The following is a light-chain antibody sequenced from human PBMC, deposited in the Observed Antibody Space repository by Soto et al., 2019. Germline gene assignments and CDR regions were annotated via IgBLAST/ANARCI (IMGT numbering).Light chain of an antibody. CDR2: AAS. CDR3: LQYNSYPVT. CDR1: QGISNY. Sequence: DIQMTQSPSAMSASVGDRVTITCRASQGISNYLAWLQQKPGKVPKRLMYAASSVQSGVPSRFSGSGSGTEFTLTISSLQPEDFATYYCLQYNSYPVTFGQGTRLEIK. V-gene: IGKV1-17*03. J-gene: IGKJ5*01.